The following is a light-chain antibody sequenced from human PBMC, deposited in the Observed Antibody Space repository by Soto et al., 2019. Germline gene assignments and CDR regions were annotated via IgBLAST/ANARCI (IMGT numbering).Light chain of an antibody. Sequence: EIVLTQSPATLSLSPGERDTLSCRASQSVSSYLAWYQQKPGQAPRLLIYDASNRATGIPARFSGSGSGTDFTLTISSLGPEDFAVYYSQQRRNWPTTFGQGTKFEIK. CDR3: QQRRNWPTT. CDR2: DAS. J-gene: IGKJ1*01. CDR1: QSVSSY. V-gene: IGKV3-11*01.